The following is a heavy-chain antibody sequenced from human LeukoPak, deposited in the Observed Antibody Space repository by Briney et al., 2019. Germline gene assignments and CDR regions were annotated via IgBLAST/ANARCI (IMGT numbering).Heavy chain of an antibody. Sequence: ASETLSLTCTVSGGSISSYYWSWIRQPPGKGLEWIGYIYYSGSTNYNPSLKSRVTISVDTSKNQFSLKLSSVTAADTAVYYCALQVDAFDIWGQGTMVTVSS. CDR2: IYYSGST. CDR3: ALQVDAFDI. CDR1: GGSISSYY. V-gene: IGHV4-59*12. D-gene: IGHD5-24*01. J-gene: IGHJ3*02.